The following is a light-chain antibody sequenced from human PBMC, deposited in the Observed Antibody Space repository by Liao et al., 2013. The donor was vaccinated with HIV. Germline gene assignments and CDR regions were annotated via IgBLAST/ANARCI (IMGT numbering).Light chain of an antibody. J-gene: IGLJ2*01. CDR3: QVWDSSSDHLVV. CDR2: YDS. Sequence: SNVLTQPPSVSVAPGQTARITCGGDNIGDKSVHWYQQKPGQAPVLVIYYDSDRPSGIPERFSGSNSGNTATLTISRVEAGDEADYYCQVWDSSSDHLVVFGGGTKLTVL. CDR1: NIGDKS. V-gene: IGLV3-21*04.